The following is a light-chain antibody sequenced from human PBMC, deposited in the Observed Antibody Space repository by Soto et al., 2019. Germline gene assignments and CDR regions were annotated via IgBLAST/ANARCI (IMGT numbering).Light chain of an antibody. CDR1: QSLSSW. V-gene: IGKV1-5*03. CDR2: KAS. CDR3: QHYSGYST. J-gene: IGKJ2*01. Sequence: DIPMTQSPSTLSASVGDTVTITCRASQSLSSWLAWYQHKPGKAPKLLISKASSLENGVPSRFSGSGSGTEFTLTISSLQPDDFATYHCQHYSGYSTFGQGTKLEIK.